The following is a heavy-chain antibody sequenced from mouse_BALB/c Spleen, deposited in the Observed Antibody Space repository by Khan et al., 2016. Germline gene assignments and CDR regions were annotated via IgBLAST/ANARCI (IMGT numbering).Heavy chain of an antibody. CDR2: IWAGGST. J-gene: IGHJ3*01. Sequence: QVQLKESGPGLVAPSQSLSITCTVSGFSLTSYGVHWVRQPPGKGLEWLGVIWAGGSTNYISALMSRLSISKDNSKNQVFLKMNSLQTDDTAIYYCARDGGGTYWGQGTLVTVSA. CDR3: ARDGGGTY. CDR1: GFSLTSYG. V-gene: IGHV2-9*02.